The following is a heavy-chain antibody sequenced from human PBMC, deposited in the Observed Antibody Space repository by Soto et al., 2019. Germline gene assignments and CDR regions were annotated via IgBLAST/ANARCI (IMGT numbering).Heavy chain of an antibody. CDR2: IRGSGGGT. J-gene: IGHJ6*02. CDR3: AKASGRVHYGMHV. D-gene: IGHD3-10*01. Sequence: PGGSLRLSCAASGFPFSMFAMNWVRQAPGKGLEWASGIRGSGGGTYYADSVKGRFTISRDDSRNMLYLEMNTLRGEDTAVYYCAKASGRVHYGMHVWGQGTTVTVSS. CDR1: GFPFSMFA. V-gene: IGHV3-23*01.